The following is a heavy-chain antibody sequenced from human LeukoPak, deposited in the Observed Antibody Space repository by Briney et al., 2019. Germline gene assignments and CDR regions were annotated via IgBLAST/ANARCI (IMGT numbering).Heavy chain of an antibody. CDR1: GGSISSYY. J-gene: IGHJ5*02. V-gene: IGHV4-59*01. D-gene: IGHD6-6*01. CDR3: ARGLGPIATFDP. Sequence: SETLSLTCTVSGGSISSYYGSWIRQPPGKGLERIGNISYSGSTNYNPSLKSRVTISVDTSKNQFSLKLSSVTVADTAVYYCARGLGPIATFDPWGQGTLVTVSS. CDR2: ISYSGST.